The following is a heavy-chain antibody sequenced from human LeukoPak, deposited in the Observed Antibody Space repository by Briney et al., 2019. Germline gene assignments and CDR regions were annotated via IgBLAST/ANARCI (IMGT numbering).Heavy chain of an antibody. CDR3: ASATGMVKALDY. Sequence: SVKVSCKASGYTFTGYYMHWVRQAPGQGLEWMGGIIPIFGTANYAQKFQGRVTITADKSTSTAYMELSSLRSEDTAVYYCASATGMVKALDYWGQGTLVTVSS. CDR1: GYTFTGYY. V-gene: IGHV1-69*06. J-gene: IGHJ4*02. D-gene: IGHD1-14*01. CDR2: IIPIFGTA.